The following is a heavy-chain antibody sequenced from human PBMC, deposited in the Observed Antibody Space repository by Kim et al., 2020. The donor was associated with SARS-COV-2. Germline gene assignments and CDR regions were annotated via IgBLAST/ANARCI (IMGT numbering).Heavy chain of an antibody. Sequence: GGSLRLSCAASGFTFDDYAMHWVRQAPGKGLEWVSLISWDGGSTYYADSVKGRFTISRDNSKNSLYLQMNSLRAEDTALYYCAKSGLGGGGYDWFDYWGQGTLVTVSS. CDR3: AKSGLGGGGYDWFDY. CDR2: ISWDGGST. CDR1: GFTFDDYA. V-gene: IGHV3-43D*03. J-gene: IGHJ4*02. D-gene: IGHD5-12*01.